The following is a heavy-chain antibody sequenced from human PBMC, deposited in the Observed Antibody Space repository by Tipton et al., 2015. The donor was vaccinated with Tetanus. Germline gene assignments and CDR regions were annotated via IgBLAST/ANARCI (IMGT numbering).Heavy chain of an antibody. J-gene: IGHJ4*02. CDR1: GFTFSDRY. CDR3: AREVPAAGPFDS. Sequence: SLRLSCAASGFTFSDRYMDWVRQAPGKGLEWVGRIRDKANNFTTEYAASVKGRFTISRDDSKKSVYLQMSSLKTEDTAVYYCAREVPAAGPFDSWGQGTLVTVSS. V-gene: IGHV3-72*01. CDR2: IRDKANNFTT. D-gene: IGHD2-2*01.